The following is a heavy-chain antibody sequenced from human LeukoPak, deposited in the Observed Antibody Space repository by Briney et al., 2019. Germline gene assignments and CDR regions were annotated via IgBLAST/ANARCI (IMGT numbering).Heavy chain of an antibody. CDR2: IYHSGST. D-gene: IGHD6-13*01. CDR3: ARVGPNYSSSWYPTNWFDP. J-gene: IGHJ5*02. Sequence: PSGTLSLTCTVSGGSISSGDYYWSWVRQPPGKGLEWIGEIYHSGSTNYNPSLKSRVTISVDKSKNQFSLKLSSVTAADTAVYYCARVGPNYSSSWYPTNWFDPWGQGTLVTVSS. CDR1: GGSISSGDYY. V-gene: IGHV4-4*02.